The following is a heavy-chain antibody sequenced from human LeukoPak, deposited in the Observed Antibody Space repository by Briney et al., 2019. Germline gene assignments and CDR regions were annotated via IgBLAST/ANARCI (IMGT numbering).Heavy chain of an antibody. CDR3: ARVRAAAGYDAFDI. D-gene: IGHD6-13*01. Sequence: GGSLRLSCAASGFTFSSYTVTWVRQAPGKGLEWVSSISSSSYIYYADSVKGRLTISRDNAKNSLYLQMNSLRAEDTAVYYCARVRAAAGYDAFDIWGQGTMVTVSS. CDR1: GFTFSSYT. V-gene: IGHV3-21*06. J-gene: IGHJ3*02. CDR2: ISSSSYI.